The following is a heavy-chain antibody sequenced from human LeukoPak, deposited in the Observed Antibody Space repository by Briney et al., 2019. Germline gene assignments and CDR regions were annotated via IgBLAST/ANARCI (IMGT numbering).Heavy chain of an antibody. D-gene: IGHD1-26*01. V-gene: IGHV3-23*01. CDR1: GFTFSSYA. CDR3: AKNRGGSYYSGSDY. J-gene: IGHJ4*02. Sequence: GGSLRLSCAASGFTFSSYAMNWVRQAPGKGLEWGSAVRGGDAGTSYADSVKGRFTISRDNSKNTLYLQMNSLRADDTAVYYCAKNRGGSYYSGSDYWGQGTLVIVSS. CDR2: VRGGDAGT.